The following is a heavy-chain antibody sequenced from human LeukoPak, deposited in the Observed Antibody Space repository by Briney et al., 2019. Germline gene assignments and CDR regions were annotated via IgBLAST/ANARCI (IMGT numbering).Heavy chain of an antibody. Sequence: GGSLRLSCAASGFTFNDYYMSWIRQAPGKGLEWLSYINIGGTNTHYADSVKGRFTISRDNAKKSLYLEMNYLRAEDTAVYYCATDGAGFDTWGQGVLVTVSS. V-gene: IGHV3-11*01. CDR3: ATDGAGFDT. J-gene: IGHJ5*02. CDR2: INIGGTNT. CDR1: GFTFNDYY.